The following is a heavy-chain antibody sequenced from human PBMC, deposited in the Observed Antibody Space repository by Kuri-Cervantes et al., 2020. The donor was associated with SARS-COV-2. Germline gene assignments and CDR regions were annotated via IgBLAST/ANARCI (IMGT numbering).Heavy chain of an antibody. CDR3: ARAFNWAMYYFDY. CDR1: GGSISSGDYY. D-gene: IGHD7-27*01. CDR2: IYYSGST. V-gene: IGHV4-30-4*08. J-gene: IGHJ4*02. Sequence: LRLSCTVSGGSISSGDYYWSWIRQPPGKGLEWIGYIYYSGSTYYNPSLKSRVTISVDTSKNQFSLKLSSVTAADTAVYYCARAFNWAMYYFDYWGQGTLVTVS.